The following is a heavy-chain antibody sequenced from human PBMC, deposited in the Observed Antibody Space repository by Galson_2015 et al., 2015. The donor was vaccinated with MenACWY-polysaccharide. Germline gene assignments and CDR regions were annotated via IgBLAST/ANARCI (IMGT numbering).Heavy chain of an antibody. CDR2: INYSGST. J-gene: IGHJ2*01. D-gene: IGHD6-19*01. CDR3: ARAIAVAGQRRDFDL. V-gene: IGHV4-59*01. Sequence: SEPLSLTCTVSGGSISSYYWNWIRQPPGKGLEWVGYINYSGSTNHNPSLKRRVTMSVDTSKNQFSLNLTSVTDADTAVYYCARAIAVAGQRRDFDLWGRGTLVIVSS. CDR1: GGSISSYY.